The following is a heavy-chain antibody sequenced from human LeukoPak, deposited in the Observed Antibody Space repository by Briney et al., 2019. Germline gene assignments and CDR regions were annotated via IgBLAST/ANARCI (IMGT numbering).Heavy chain of an antibody. CDR2: VSSSGGGT. CDR3: AKDESSSYSSSWYEADAFDI. CDR1: VFTFRNYA. Sequence: GGSLRLSCAASVFTFRNYAMSWVRQAPGKGLEWVSAVSSSGGGTYYADSVKGRFTISRDNSKNTLYLQMNSLRAEDTAVYYCAKDESSSYSSSWYEADAFDIWGQGTMVTVSS. V-gene: IGHV3-23*01. D-gene: IGHD6-13*01. J-gene: IGHJ3*02.